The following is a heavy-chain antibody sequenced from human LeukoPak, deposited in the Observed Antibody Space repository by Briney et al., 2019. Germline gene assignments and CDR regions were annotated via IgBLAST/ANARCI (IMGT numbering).Heavy chain of an antibody. J-gene: IGHJ4*02. CDR3: ARQNDFRLDY. D-gene: IGHD3-3*01. V-gene: IGHV5-51*01. Sequence: GESLKISCKGSGYTFSSYWIGWVRQMPGKGLEWMGIIYPGDSDTRYSPSLQGQVTISIDTSIGTAYLQWSSLKASDTAIYYCARQNDFRLDYWGQGTLVTVSS. CDR1: GYTFSSYW. CDR2: IYPGDSDT.